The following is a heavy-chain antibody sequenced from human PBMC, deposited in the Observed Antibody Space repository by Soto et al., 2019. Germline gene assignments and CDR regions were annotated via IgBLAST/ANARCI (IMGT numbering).Heavy chain of an antibody. CDR3: AREKAAAHFDY. CDR2: IKQDGIEK. J-gene: IGHJ4*02. CDR1: GFTFSRNW. V-gene: IGHV3-7*03. Sequence: GGSLRLSCTDSGFTFSRNWMSWVRRAPGKGLEWVANIKQDGIEKYYVDSVKGRFTISRDNAKKSLFLQMNSLRAEDTAVYYCAREKAAAHFDYWGRGILVTVSS. D-gene: IGHD6-13*01.